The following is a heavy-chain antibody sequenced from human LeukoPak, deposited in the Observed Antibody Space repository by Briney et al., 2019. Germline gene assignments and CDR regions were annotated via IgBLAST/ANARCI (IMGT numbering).Heavy chain of an antibody. J-gene: IGHJ5*02. CDR3: TTDLIGYYDSSGYYAFDP. CDR1: GFTCSNAW. CDR2: IKSKTDGGTT. Sequence: GGSLRLSCAASGFTCSNAWMSWVRQAPGKGLEWVGRIKSKTDGGTTDYAAPVKGRFTISRDDSKNTLYLQMNSLKTEDTAVYYCTTDLIGYYDSSGYYAFDPWGQGTLVTVSS. D-gene: IGHD3-22*01. V-gene: IGHV3-15*01.